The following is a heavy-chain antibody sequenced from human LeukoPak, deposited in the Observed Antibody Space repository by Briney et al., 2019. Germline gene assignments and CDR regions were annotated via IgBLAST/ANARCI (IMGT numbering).Heavy chain of an antibody. D-gene: IGHD2-8*01. V-gene: IGHV4-34*01. CDR3: ARGANGVCLT. J-gene: IGHJ5*02. Sequence: PPETLSLTCAVYGGSFRGYYWCSIPHPPREGVEWIGEINQRVSTNYTPPLKSRVTISIDTSKYQFSLKLSSVTAADTAVYYCARGANGVCLTWGQGTLVTVSS. CDR1: GGSFRGYY. CDR2: INQRVST.